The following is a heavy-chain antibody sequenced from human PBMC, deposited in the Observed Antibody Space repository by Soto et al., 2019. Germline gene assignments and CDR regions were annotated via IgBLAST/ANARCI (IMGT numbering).Heavy chain of an antibody. Sequence: SETLSLTCPVSGCSISSGGYYWSWIRQHPGKGLEWIGYIYYSGSTYYNPSLKSRVTISVDTSKNQFSLKLSSVTAADTAVYYCARAGFWSGYYSSDYYYGMDVWGQGTTVTV. CDR3: ARAGFWSGYYSSDYYYGMDV. J-gene: IGHJ6*02. D-gene: IGHD3-3*01. V-gene: IGHV4-31*03. CDR2: IYYSGST. CDR1: GCSISSGGYY.